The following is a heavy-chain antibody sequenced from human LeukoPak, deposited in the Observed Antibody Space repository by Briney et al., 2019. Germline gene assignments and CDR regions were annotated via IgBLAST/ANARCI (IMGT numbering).Heavy chain of an antibody. CDR2: ISGSGGST. CDR3: AELGITMIGGV. J-gene: IGHJ6*04. CDR1: GFSFSNYN. V-gene: IGHV3-23*01. Sequence: GGSLRLSCAASGFSFSNYNINWVRQAPGKGLEWVSAISGSGGSTYYADSVKGRFTISRDNSKNTLYLQMNSLRAEHTAVYYCAELGITMIGGVWGKGTTVTISS. D-gene: IGHD3-10*02.